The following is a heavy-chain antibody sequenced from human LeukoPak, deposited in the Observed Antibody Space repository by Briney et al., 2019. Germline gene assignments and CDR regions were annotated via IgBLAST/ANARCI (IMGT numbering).Heavy chain of an antibody. V-gene: IGHV4-39*01. J-gene: IGHJ4*02. CDR1: GGSISSSSYY. CDR2: IYYSGST. Sequence: SETLSLTCTVSGGSISSSSYYWGWIRQPPGKGLEWIGSIYYSGSTFYNPSLKSRLSMSVDTSKNQFSLKLNSVTAADTAVYYCASLIRAPVGLHTTGLIENWGQGTLVTVSS. CDR3: ASLIRAPVGLHTTGLIEN. D-gene: IGHD2/OR15-2a*01.